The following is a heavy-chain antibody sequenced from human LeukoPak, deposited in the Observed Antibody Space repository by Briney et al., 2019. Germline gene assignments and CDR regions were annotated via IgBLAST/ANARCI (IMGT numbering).Heavy chain of an antibody. CDR2: IRDSGTT. CDR1: GFTFSTYP. CDR3: ARDHDYAFDN. Sequence: PGGSLRLSCAASGFTFSTYPMNWVRQAPGKGLEWISHIRDSGTTDYADSVKGRFTISRDNAKNSLYLQLNSLRAEDTAVYYCARDHDYAFDNWGKGTLVAVSS. V-gene: IGHV3-48*01. J-gene: IGHJ4*02. D-gene: IGHD4-17*01.